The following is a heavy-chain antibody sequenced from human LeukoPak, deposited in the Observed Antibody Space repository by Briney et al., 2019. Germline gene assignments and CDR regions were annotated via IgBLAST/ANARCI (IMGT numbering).Heavy chain of an antibody. CDR1: GFAFSSYW. J-gene: IGHJ4*03. CDR2: VSPDGSEK. D-gene: IGHD6-19*01. V-gene: IGHV3-7*05. Sequence: GGSLRLSCAASGFAFSSYWMSWVRQAPGVGLEWVASVSPDGSEKYYVDSVRGRFTISRDNARNSLYLQMNSLRAEDTAVYYCARDQVVAGIRPPFDYWGQGTLLTVSS. CDR3: ARDQVVAGIRPPFDY.